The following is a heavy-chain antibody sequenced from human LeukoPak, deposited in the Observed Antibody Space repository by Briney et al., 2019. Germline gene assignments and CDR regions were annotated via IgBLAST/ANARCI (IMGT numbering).Heavy chain of an antibody. CDR2: TRNKANSYTT. CDR3: ARGRSSSWYYFDY. CDR1: GFIFSDHY. J-gene: IGHJ4*02. Sequence: GGSLRLSCAASGFIFSDHYMDWVRQAPGKGLGWVGRTRNKANSYTTEYAASVKGRFTISRDDSKNSLYLQMNSLKTEDTAVYYCARGRSSSWYYFDYWGQGTLVTVSS. D-gene: IGHD6-13*01. V-gene: IGHV3-72*01.